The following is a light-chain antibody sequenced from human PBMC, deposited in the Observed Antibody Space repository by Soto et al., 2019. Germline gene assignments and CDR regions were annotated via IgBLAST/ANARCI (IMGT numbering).Light chain of an antibody. CDR1: QSVSRN. J-gene: IGKJ4*01. V-gene: IGKV3-15*01. CDR3: QQYSNWPPLT. CDR2: GAS. Sequence: ETVMTQSPATLSVSPGERATLSCRASQSVSRNLAWYQQKPGQAPRLLIYGASTRATGIPARFSGSGSGTEFTFTISSLQSEDFAVYYCQQYSNWPPLTYGGGTKVEIK.